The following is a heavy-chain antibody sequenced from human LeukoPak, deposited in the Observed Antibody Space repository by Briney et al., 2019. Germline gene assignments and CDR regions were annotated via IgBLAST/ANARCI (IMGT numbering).Heavy chain of an antibody. J-gene: IGHJ4*02. Sequence: SETLSLTCTVSGYSISSGYYWGWIRQPPGKGLEWIGSTYHSGGTYYNPSLKRRVTISLDTSKNQFSLKLSSVTAADTAVYYCARASGYNWNHGSDYWGQGTLVTVSS. V-gene: IGHV4-38-2*02. D-gene: IGHD1-14*01. CDR1: GYSISSGYY. CDR3: ARASGYNWNHGSDY. CDR2: TYHSGGT.